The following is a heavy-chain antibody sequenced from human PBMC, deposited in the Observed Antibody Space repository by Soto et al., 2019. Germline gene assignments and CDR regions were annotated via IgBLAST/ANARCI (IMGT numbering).Heavy chain of an antibody. J-gene: IGHJ6*03. Sequence: ASLKVSCKASGGTFSSYAISWVRQAPGQGLEWMGGIIPIFGTANYAQKFQGRVTITADESTSTAYMELSSLRSEDTAVYYCARAFIPRTGYYYYYYMDVWGKGTTVTVSS. CDR3: ARAFIPRTGYYYYYYMDV. D-gene: IGHD7-27*01. CDR2: IIPIFGTA. CDR1: GGTFSSYA. V-gene: IGHV1-69*13.